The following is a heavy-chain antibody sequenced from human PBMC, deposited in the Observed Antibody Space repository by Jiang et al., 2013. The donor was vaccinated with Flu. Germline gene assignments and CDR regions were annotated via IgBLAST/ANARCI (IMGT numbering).Heavy chain of an antibody. D-gene: IGHD6-19*01. CDR2: IWYDGSNK. CDR3: ARQAGHDAFDI. V-gene: IGHV3-33*01. CDR1: GFTFSSYG. Sequence: VQLLESGGGVVQPGRSLRLSCAASGFTFSSYGMHWVRQAPGKGLEWVAVIWYDGSNKYYADSVKGRFTISRDNSKNTLYLQMNSLRAEDTAVYYCARQAGHDAFDIWGQGTMVTVSS. J-gene: IGHJ3*02.